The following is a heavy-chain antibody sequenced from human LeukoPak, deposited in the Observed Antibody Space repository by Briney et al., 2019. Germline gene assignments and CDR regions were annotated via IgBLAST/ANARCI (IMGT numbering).Heavy chain of an antibody. Sequence: GGSLRLSCVVSGFTFSTYAMSWVRQAPGKGLEWVSAISGSGNITYYADSVEGRFTISRDNSKNTLYLQMNSLRAEDTAVYYCAKGSVAVALIDYWGQGTLVTVSS. D-gene: IGHD6-19*01. CDR1: GFTFSTYA. J-gene: IGHJ4*02. V-gene: IGHV3-23*01. CDR3: AKGSVAVALIDY. CDR2: ISGSGNIT.